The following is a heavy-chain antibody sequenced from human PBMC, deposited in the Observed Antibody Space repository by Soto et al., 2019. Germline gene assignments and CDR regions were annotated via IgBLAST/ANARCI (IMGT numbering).Heavy chain of an antibody. CDR2: VYHSGST. CDR1: GYSISSCYY. J-gene: IGHJ4*02. CDR3: ASGLEWSGHDY. V-gene: IGHV4-38-2*01. D-gene: IGHD3-3*01. Sequence: PSETLSLTCSVSGYSISSCYYWGWIRQPPGKGLEWILSVYHSGSTHYHPSLSSRVTISLDTSENQFSLELSFVTAADTAVYFCASGLEWSGHDYWGQGTLVTVSS.